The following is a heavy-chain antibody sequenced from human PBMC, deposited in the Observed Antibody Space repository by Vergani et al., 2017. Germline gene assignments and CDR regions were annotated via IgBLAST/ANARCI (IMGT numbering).Heavy chain of an antibody. D-gene: IGHD2-15*01. J-gene: IGHJ4*02. CDR2: INPSGGST. CDR1: GYTFTSYY. V-gene: IGHV1-46*01. CDR3: ARDRRYCSGGSCPGYYFDY. Sequence: QVQLVQSGAEVKKPGASVKVSCKASGYTFTSYYMHWVRQAPGQGLEWMGIINPSGGSTSYAQKFQGRVTMTRDTSTSTVYMELSSLRSEDTAVYYCARDRRYCSGGSCPGYYFDYWGQGTLVTVSS.